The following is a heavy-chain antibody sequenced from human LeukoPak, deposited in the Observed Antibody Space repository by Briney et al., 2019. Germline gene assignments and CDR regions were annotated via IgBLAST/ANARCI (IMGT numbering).Heavy chain of an antibody. CDR1: GFTFSSYA. V-gene: IGHV3-64*01. CDR2: ISSNGGST. D-gene: IGHD6-19*01. J-gene: IGHJ3*02. Sequence: GGSLRLSCAASGFTFSSYAMHWVRQAPGKGLEYVSAISSNGGSTYYANSVKGRFTISRDNSKNTLYLQMGSLRAEDMAVYYCARDKFGSSGWYVGAFDIWGQGTMVTVSS. CDR3: ARDKFGSSGWYVGAFDI.